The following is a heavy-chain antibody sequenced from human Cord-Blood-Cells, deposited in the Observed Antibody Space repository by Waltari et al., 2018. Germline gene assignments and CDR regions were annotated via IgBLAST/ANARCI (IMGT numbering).Heavy chain of an antibody. Sequence: QVQLQQWGAGLLKPSETLSLTCAVYGGSFRGYYWSWFRQPPGKGLEWIGEINHSGSTNYNPSLKSRVTISVDTSKNQFSLKLSSVTAADTAVYYCARRGMIVVVAIDYWGQGTLVTVSS. J-gene: IGHJ4*02. D-gene: IGHD3-22*01. CDR3: ARRGMIVVVAIDY. V-gene: IGHV4-34*01. CDR2: INHSGST. CDR1: GGSFRGYY.